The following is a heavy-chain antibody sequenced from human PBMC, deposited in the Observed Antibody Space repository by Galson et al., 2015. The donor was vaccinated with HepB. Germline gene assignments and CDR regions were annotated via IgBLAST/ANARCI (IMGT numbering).Heavy chain of an antibody. J-gene: IGHJ5*02. CDR2: TFYRSKWYH. D-gene: IGHD6-13*01. CDR3: TRGILASGNDH. Sequence: CAISGDSVSSNSTAWNWIRQSPSRGLEWLGKTFYRSKWYHESAVSVRNRITFYTDTSKNQLSLQLKSVTPEDTAVYYFTRGILASGNDHWGQGTLVTVSS. CDR1: GDSVSSNSTA. V-gene: IGHV6-1*01.